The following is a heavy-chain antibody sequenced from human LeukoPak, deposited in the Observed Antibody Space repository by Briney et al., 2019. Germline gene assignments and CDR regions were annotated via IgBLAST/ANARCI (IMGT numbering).Heavy chain of an antibody. D-gene: IGHD4-17*01. CDR2: INHSGST. CDR1: GGSFSGYY. Sequence: PSETLSLTCAVYGGSFSGYYWSWIRQPPGKGLEWIGEINHSGSTNYNPSLKSRVTISVDTSKNQFSLKLSSVTAADTAVYYCARVYGDPGGYWGQGTPVTVSS. J-gene: IGHJ4*02. V-gene: IGHV4-34*01. CDR3: ARVYGDPGGY.